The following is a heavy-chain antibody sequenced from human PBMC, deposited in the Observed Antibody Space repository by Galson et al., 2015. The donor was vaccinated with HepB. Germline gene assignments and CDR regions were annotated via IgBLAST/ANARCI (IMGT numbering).Heavy chain of an antibody. CDR3: ASTRSSWYPYFDY. CDR1: GFTVSFNY. D-gene: IGHD6-13*01. Sequence: SLRLSCAASGFTVSFNYMSWVRQAPGKGLEWASVFYSGGRAYDPDSVKGRFTISRDNSKNTLHIQMNSLRAEDTAVYYCASTRSSWYPYFDYWGQGTLVTVSS. V-gene: IGHV3-66*02. J-gene: IGHJ4*02. CDR2: FYSGGRA.